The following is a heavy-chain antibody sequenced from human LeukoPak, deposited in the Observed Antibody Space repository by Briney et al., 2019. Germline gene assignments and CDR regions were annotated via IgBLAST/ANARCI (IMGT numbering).Heavy chain of an antibody. CDR2: ISSSSSYI. J-gene: IGHJ4*02. CDR3: ARAHYDYVWGSYRCFDY. CDR1: GFTSSSYS. Sequence: GGSLRLSCAASGFTSSSYSMNWVRQAPGKGLEWVSSISSSSSYIYYADSVKGRFTISRDNAKNSLYLQMNSLRAEDTAVYYCARAHYDYVWGSYRCFDYWGQGTLVTVSS. D-gene: IGHD3-16*02. V-gene: IGHV3-21*01.